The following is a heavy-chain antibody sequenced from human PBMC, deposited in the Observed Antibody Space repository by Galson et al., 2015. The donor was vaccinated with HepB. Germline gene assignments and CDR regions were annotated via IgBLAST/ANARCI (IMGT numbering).Heavy chain of an antibody. CDR3: ARDHRDFWSGLPLYYFDY. V-gene: IGHV7-4-1*02. CDR1: GYTFTSYA. D-gene: IGHD3-3*01. J-gene: IGHJ4*02. Sequence: VKVSCKASGYTFTSYAMNWVRQAPGQGLEWMGWINTNTGNPTYAQGFTGRFVFSLDTSVSTAYLQISSLKAEDTAVYYCARDHRDFWSGLPLYYFDYWGQGTLVTVSS. CDR2: INTNTGNP.